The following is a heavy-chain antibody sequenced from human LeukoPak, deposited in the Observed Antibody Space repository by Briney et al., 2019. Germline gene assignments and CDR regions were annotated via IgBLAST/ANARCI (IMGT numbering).Heavy chain of an antibody. Sequence: SVKVSCKASGGTFSSYAISWVRQAPGQGLEWMGGIIPILGTANYAQKFQGRVTITADESTSTAYMELSSLRSEDTAVYYCARPANLYYSSDAFALWGQGTLVTVSS. CDR1: GGTFSSYA. D-gene: IGHD2/OR15-2a*01. J-gene: IGHJ3*01. CDR3: ARPANLYYSSDAFAL. V-gene: IGHV1-69*13. CDR2: IIPILGTA.